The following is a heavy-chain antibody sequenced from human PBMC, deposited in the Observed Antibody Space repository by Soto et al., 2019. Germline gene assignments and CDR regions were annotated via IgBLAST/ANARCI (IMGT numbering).Heavy chain of an antibody. D-gene: IGHD2-15*01. V-gene: IGHV3-30-3*01. J-gene: IGHJ6*02. CDR2: TSYDGSNK. CDR3: AREMVAPSDNYYGLDV. CDR1: GFSFSIYA. Sequence: QVQLVESGGGVVQPGRSLRLSCAASGFSFSIYAIHWVRQAPGKGLEWVVVTSYDGSNKYYADSVEGRFTISRDNSKNXLNLQMNSLRPEDTAVYCCAREMVAPSDNYYGLDVWGQGTTVTVSS.